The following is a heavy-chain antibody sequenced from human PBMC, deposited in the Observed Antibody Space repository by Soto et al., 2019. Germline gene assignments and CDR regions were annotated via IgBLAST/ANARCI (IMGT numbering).Heavy chain of an antibody. CDR2: ITSNGGST. V-gene: IGHV3-64D*06. Sequence: GGSLRLSCSASGFTFSSYVMNWVRQAPGKGLEYVSGITSNGGSTFYADSVKGRFIISRDNSQNTVYLQMSSLTTADTAVYYCLGASAAHWGQGTRSPSPQ. J-gene: IGHJ4*02. CDR1: GFTFSSYV. CDR3: LGASAAH. D-gene: IGHD6-13*01.